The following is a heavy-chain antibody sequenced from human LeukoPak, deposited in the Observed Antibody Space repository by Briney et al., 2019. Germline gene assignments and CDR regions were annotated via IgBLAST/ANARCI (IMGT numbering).Heavy chain of an antibody. CDR3: ARIDFWSGYFDY. V-gene: IGHV4-38-2*01. J-gene: IGHJ4*02. Sequence: SETLSLTCAVSGYSISSGYYWGWIRQPPGKGLEWIGSIYHSGSTYYNPSLKSRVTISVDTSKNQFSLKLSSVTAADTAVYYCARIDFWSGYFDYWGQGTLVTASS. CDR2: IYHSGST. D-gene: IGHD3-3*01. CDR1: GYSISSGYY.